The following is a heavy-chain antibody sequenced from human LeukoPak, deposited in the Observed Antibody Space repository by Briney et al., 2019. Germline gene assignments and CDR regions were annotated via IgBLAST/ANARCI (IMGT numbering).Heavy chain of an antibody. J-gene: IGHJ6*03. CDR3: AKDKGRGSGSYYYYYYMDV. CDR1: GFTFSSYG. D-gene: IGHD3-10*01. CDR2: IRYDGNNK. Sequence: GGSLRLSCAASGFTFSSYGMNWVRQAPGKGLEWVAFIRYDGNNKYYADSVKGRFTISRDNSKNTLYLQMNSLRAEDTAVYYCAKDKGRGSGSYYYYYYMDVWGKGTTVTISS. V-gene: IGHV3-30*02.